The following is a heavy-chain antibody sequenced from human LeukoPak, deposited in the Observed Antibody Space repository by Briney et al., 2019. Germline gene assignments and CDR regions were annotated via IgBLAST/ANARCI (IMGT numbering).Heavy chain of an antibody. Sequence: KSSETLSLTCTVSGGSISSGDYYWSWIRQPPGKGLEWIGYIYYSGSTYYNPSLKSRVTISVDTSKNQFSLKLSSVTAADTAVYYCARAPPLTTRGWFDPWGQGTLVTVSS. CDR3: ARAPPLTTRGWFDP. V-gene: IGHV4-30-4*02. CDR2: IYYSGST. D-gene: IGHD4-17*01. J-gene: IGHJ5*02. CDR1: GGSISSGDYY.